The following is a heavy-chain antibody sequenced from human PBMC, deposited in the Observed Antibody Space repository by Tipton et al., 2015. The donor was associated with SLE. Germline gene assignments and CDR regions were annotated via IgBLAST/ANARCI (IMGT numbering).Heavy chain of an antibody. V-gene: IGHV4-39*01. CDR3: ARHPYEQWLVHERSWGPFDY. D-gene: IGHD6-19*01. J-gene: IGHJ4*02. CDR2: IYYSGGT. CDR1: GGSISSSSYY. Sequence: TLSLTCTVSGGSISSSSYYWGWIRQPPGKGLEWIGSIYYSGGTYYNPSLKSRVTISVDTSKNQFSLKLSSVTAADTAVYYCARHPYEQWLVHERSWGPFDYWGQGTLVTVSS.